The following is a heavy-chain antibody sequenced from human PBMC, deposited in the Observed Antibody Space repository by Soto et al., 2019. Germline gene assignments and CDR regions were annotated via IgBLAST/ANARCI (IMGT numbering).Heavy chain of an antibody. D-gene: IGHD1-7*01. J-gene: IGHJ3*01. CDR1: EFAFRSYW. CDR3: ARSLPGTYGAFDL. CDR2: ISGDGSST. V-gene: IGHV3-74*01. Sequence: GGSLRLSCAASEFAFRSYWIHWFRQSPGKGLVWVSRISGDGSSTNYADSVKGRFTISRDNAKNTVYLQIDSLRAEDTAVYYCARSLPGTYGAFDLWGQGTMVTVSS.